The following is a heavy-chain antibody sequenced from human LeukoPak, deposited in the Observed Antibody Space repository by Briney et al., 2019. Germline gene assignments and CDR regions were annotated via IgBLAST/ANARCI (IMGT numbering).Heavy chain of an antibody. J-gene: IGHJ4*02. Sequence: GGSLRLSCAASGFTFSTYAMSWVRQAPGKGLEWVSSISGRGNNTYYADSVKGRFTISRDNSKNTPHLQMNSLRAEDTAIYYCARAYSSSRYDYWGQGTLVTVSS. CDR2: ISGRGNNT. V-gene: IGHV3-23*01. CDR1: GFTFSTYA. D-gene: IGHD6-13*01. CDR3: ARAYSSSRYDY.